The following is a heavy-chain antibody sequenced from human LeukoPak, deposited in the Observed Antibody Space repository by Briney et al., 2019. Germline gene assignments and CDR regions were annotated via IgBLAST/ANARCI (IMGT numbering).Heavy chain of an antibody. V-gene: IGHV3-23*01. CDR3: AKVPYYYDSSGHSHFDY. Sequence: GGSLRLSCAASGFTFSSYAMSWVRQAPGKGLEWVSAISGSGGSTYYADSVKGRFTISRDNSKNTLYLQMNSLRAEDTAVYYCAKVPYYYDSSGHSHFDYWGQGTLVTVSS. D-gene: IGHD3-22*01. CDR2: ISGSGGST. J-gene: IGHJ4*02. CDR1: GFTFSSYA.